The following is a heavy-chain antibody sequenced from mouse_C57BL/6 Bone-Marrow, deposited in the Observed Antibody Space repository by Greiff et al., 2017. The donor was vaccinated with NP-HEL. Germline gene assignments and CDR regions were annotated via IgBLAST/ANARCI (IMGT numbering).Heavy chain of an antibody. CDR2: FYPGNSDT. V-gene: IGHV1-5*01. J-gene: IGHJ2*01. Sequence: IQLQQSGTVLARPGASVKMSCKTSGYTFTSYWMHWVKQRPGQGLEWIGAFYPGNSDTSYNQKFKGKAKLTAVTSASTAYMELSSLTNEDSAVYYCTRRSDYDGGPYFDYWGQGTTLTVSS. CDR3: TRRSDYDGGPYFDY. CDR1: GYTFTSYW. D-gene: IGHD2-4*01.